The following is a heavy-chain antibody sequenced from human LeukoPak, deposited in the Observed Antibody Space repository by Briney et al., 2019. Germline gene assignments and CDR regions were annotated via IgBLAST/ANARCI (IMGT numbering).Heavy chain of an antibody. D-gene: IGHD3-10*01. CDR2: FSWNSGSI. CDR3: ARDLSENYYGALAFDI. V-gene: IGHV3-9*01. Sequence: GGSLRLSCAASGFTFDDYAMHWVRQAPGEGLEWVSGFSWNSGSIGYADSVKGRFTISRDNAKNTLYLQMNSLRAEDTAVYYCARDLSENYYGALAFDIWGQGTMVTVSS. CDR1: GFTFDDYA. J-gene: IGHJ3*02.